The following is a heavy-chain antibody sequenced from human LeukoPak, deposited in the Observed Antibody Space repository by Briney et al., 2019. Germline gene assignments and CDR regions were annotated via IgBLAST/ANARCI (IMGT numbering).Heavy chain of an antibody. V-gene: IGHV1-2*06. Sequence: GASVKVSCKASGYTFTGYYMHWVRQAPGQGLEWMGRINPNSGGTNYAQKFQGRVTMTRNTSISTAYMELSSLRSEDTAVYYCARSGYCSGGSCVDPWGQGTLVTVSS. CDR1: GYTFTGYY. J-gene: IGHJ5*02. CDR2: INPNSGGT. CDR3: ARSGYCSGGSCVDP. D-gene: IGHD2-15*01.